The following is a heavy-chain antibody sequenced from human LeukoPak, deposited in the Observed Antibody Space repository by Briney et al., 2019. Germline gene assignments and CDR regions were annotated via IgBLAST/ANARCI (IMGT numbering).Heavy chain of an antibody. CDR2: IKPDGSEK. D-gene: IGHD5-18*01. Sequence: GGSLRLSCGVCGFTFSSCWKIWVRDAPGKGLEWVANIKPDGSEKYYVDSVKGRFTISRDNAKNSLYLQMNSLRAEDTAVYYCARDQRGDSFGENDYWGQGTLVTVSS. J-gene: IGHJ4*02. V-gene: IGHV3-7*03. CDR3: ARDQRGDSFGENDY. CDR1: GFTFSSCW.